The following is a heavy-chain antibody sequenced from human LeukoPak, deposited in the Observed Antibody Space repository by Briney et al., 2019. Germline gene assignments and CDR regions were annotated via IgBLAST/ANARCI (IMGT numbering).Heavy chain of an antibody. CDR3: ARQGKNNDFDY. CDR2: IYDSGST. Sequence: SETLSLTCTVSGGSIRSSYYYWGWIRQPPGKGLEWIGSIYDSGSTYYNPSLKSRVTISVDTSKNQFSLKLNSVTAADTAVYYCARQGKNNDFDYWGQGTLVTVSS. CDR1: GGSIRSSYYY. J-gene: IGHJ4*02. D-gene: IGHD1-14*01. V-gene: IGHV4-39*01.